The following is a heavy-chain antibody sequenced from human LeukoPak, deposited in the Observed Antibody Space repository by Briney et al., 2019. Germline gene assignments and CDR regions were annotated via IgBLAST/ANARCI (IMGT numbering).Heavy chain of an antibody. J-gene: IGHJ6*02. V-gene: IGHV4-31*11. CDR2: IYNTGSA. CDR1: GGSISSGTHY. D-gene: IGHD2-2*01. CDR3: ASTHCASPSCYSYYYSGLDV. Sequence: SETLSLTCAVSGGSISSGTHYWNWIRQHPGQGLEWIGHIYNTGSAYYNPSLKSRVSISIDTSENQFSLKLSSVTAADTAVYYCASTHCASPSCYSYYYSGLDVWGQGTTVIVSS.